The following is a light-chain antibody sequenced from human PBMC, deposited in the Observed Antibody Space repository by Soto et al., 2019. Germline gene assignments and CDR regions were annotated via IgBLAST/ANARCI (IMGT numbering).Light chain of an antibody. CDR3: SSYAGSNHVV. CDR2: EVS. V-gene: IGLV2-8*01. Sequence: QSALTQPPSASGSPGQSVTISCTGTSSDVGGYNYVFWYQHHPGKAPKLMIYEVSQRPSGVPDRFSGSKSGNTASLTVSGLQAEDEADYYCSSYAGSNHVVFGGGTQLTVL. J-gene: IGLJ2*01. CDR1: SSDVGGYNY.